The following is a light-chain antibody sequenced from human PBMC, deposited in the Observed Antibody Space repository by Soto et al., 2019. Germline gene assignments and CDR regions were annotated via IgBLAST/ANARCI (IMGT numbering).Light chain of an antibody. CDR3: AAWDDSLSGFVV. V-gene: IGLV1-47*02. CDR2: SNN. J-gene: IGLJ2*01. Sequence: QSVLTQPPSASGTPGQRVTLSCSGSSANIGSNYVYWYQQLPGTAPKRLIYSNNQRPSGVPDRFSGSKSGTSAALAISGLRSEDEADYYCAAWDDSLSGFVVFGGGTKLTVL. CDR1: SANIGSNY.